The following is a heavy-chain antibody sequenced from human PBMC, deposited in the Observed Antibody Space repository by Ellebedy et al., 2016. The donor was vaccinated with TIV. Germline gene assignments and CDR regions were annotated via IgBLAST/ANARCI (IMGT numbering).Heavy chain of an antibody. CDR1: GLTFDDYG. Sequence: GESLKISCAASGLTFDDYGMSWVRQAPGKGLEWVSGINWNGGSTGYADSVKGRFTISRDNAKNTLYLQMNSLRAEDTAVYYCARAPLRGAPPYDAFDIWGQGTMVTVSS. D-gene: IGHD3-10*01. V-gene: IGHV3-20*04. J-gene: IGHJ3*02. CDR2: INWNGGST. CDR3: ARAPLRGAPPYDAFDI.